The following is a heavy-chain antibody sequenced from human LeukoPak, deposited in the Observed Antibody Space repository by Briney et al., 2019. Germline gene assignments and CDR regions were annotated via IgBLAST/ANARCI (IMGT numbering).Heavy chain of an antibody. V-gene: IGHV4-59*12. J-gene: IGHJ4*02. CDR3: ARAGRITMIVGISYYFDY. CDR1: GGSIRSYY. D-gene: IGHD3-22*01. Sequence: SETLSLTCTVSGGSIRSYYWSWIRQPPGKGLEWIGYIYYSGSTNYNPSLKSRVTISVDTSKNQFSLKLSSVTAADTAVYYCARAGRITMIVGISYYFDYWGQGTLVTVSS. CDR2: IYYSGST.